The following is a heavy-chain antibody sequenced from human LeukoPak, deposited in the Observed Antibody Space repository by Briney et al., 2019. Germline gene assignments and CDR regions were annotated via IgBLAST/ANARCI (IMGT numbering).Heavy chain of an antibody. CDR3: AKDSAYYYDSSGWAFDI. D-gene: IGHD3-22*01. Sequence: GGSLRLSCAASGFTFSSYAMSWVRQAPGKGLEWVSVISASGSSTYYADSVKGRFTISRDNSKNTLYLQMNSLRAEDTAIYYCAKDSAYYYDSSGWAFDIWGQKTMVTVSS. CDR1: GFTFSSYA. J-gene: IGHJ3*02. CDR2: ISASGSST. V-gene: IGHV3-23*01.